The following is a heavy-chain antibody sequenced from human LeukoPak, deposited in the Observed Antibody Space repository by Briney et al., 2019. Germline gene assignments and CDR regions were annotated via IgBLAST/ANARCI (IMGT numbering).Heavy chain of an antibody. D-gene: IGHD3-3*01. CDR2: IYYSGST. J-gene: IGHJ5*02. CDR3: ARLYYDFWSGYFVRWFDP. Sequence: PSETLSLTCTVSGGSISSSSCYWGWIRQPPGKGLEWIGSIYYSGSTYYNPSLKSRVTISVDTSKNQFSLKLSSVTAADTAVYYCARLYYDFWSGYFVRWFDPWGQGTLVTVSS. CDR1: GGSISSSSCY. V-gene: IGHV4-39*01.